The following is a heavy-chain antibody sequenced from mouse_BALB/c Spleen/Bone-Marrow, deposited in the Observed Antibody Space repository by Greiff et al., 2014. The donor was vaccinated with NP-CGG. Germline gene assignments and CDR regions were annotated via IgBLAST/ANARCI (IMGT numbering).Heavy chain of an antibody. D-gene: IGHD2-4*01. V-gene: IGHV2-6-7*01. Sequence: VQLVESGPGLVAPSQSLSITCTVSGFSLTGYGVSWVRQPQGKGLEWLGMIWGDGSTDYNSALKSRLNISKDNSKSQVFLKMNSLQTDDTARYYCARDSFLITRALDYWGQGTSVTVSS. J-gene: IGHJ4*01. CDR3: ARDSFLITRALDY. CDR2: IWGDGST. CDR1: GFSLTGYG.